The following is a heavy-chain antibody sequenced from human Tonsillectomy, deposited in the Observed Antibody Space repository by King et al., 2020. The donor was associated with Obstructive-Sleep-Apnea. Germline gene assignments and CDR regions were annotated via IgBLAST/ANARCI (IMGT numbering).Heavy chain of an antibody. D-gene: IGHD2-2*02. V-gene: IGHV4-4*02. Sequence: QLQESGPGLVRPSGTLSLTCAVSGGSISSTNWWNWVRQPPGKGLEWIGEIYHRGNTNYNPSLKSRVTISLDKSKNQFSLKLSSVTAADTAIYYCARESCRRYNYGMDVWGQGTTVTVSS. CDR3: ARESCRRYNYGMDV. CDR1: GGSISSTNW. CDR2: IYHRGNT. J-gene: IGHJ6*02.